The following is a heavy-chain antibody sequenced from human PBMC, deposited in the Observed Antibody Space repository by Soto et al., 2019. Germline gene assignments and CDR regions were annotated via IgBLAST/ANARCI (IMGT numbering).Heavy chain of an antibody. CDR1: AFTFSSLA. D-gene: IGHD2-21*02. CDR3: SKHRYSPLLTAPHYFDS. V-gene: IGHV3-23*01. CDR2: ISGSGGST. J-gene: IGHJ4*02. Sequence: PCGALRLSCPASAFTFSSLAMRLVRQPPGKGLELVSAISGSGGSTYSADSVKGRFTISTDNSKNILDLQMNSLGAEGTPLYYCSKHRYSPLLTAPHYFDSWGLGTLVTVSS.